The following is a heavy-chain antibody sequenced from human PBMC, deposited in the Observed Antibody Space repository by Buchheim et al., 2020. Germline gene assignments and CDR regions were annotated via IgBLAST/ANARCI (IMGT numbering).Heavy chain of an antibody. CDR2: INHSGST. V-gene: IGHV4-34*01. CDR1: GGSFSGYY. D-gene: IGHD6-13*01. CDR3: ARVGTSRAAAGTDYYYYYYMDV. J-gene: IGHJ6*03. Sequence: QVQLQQWGAGLLKPSETLSLTCAVYGGSFSGYYWSWIRQPPGKGLEWIGEINHSGSTNYNPSLKSRVTISVDTSKNQFSLKLSSVTAADTAVYYCARVGTSRAAAGTDYYYYYYMDVWGKGTT.